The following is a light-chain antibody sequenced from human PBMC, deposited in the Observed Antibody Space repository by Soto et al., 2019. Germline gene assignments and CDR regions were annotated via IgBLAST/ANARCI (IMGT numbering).Light chain of an antibody. CDR1: QSVSSN. CDR3: QQYSNWPSWT. Sequence: EILMTQSPATLSVSAGERATVSCRASQSVSSNLAWYQQKPGQAPRLLIYGASTRATGIPARFSGSGSGTEFTLTISSLQSEDFAVYYCQQYSNWPSWTFGQGTKVDTK. V-gene: IGKV3-15*01. CDR2: GAS. J-gene: IGKJ1*01.